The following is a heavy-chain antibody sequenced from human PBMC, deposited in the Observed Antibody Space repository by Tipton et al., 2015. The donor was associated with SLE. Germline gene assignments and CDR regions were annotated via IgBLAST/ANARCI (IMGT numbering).Heavy chain of an antibody. CDR1: GGSISSYY. CDR2: IFYCGPA. V-gene: IGHV4-59*01. D-gene: IGHD1-26*01. CDR3: ARGEWELYFDL. J-gene: IGHJ4*02. Sequence: TLSLTCTVSGGSISSYYWSWMRQPPGKGLEWIGHIFYCGPANYNPSLKSRVTISVDRSKNQFSLQLSSVTAADTAVYYCARGEWELYFDLWGQGSMVTVSS.